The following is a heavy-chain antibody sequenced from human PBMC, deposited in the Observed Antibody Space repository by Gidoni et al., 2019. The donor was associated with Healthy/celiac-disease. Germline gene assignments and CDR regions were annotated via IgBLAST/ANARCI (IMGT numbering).Heavy chain of an antibody. Sequence: EVQLLESGGGLVQPGGSLRLSCAASGFTFSSYATSWVRKAPGKGLEWCSAISGSGGSTYYADSVKGRFTISRDNSKNTLYLQMNSLRAEDTAVYYCAKDRSNYYDSSGYGTWGQGTLVTVSS. CDR2: ISGSGGST. J-gene: IGHJ5*02. D-gene: IGHD3-22*01. CDR3: AKDRSNYYDSSGYGT. V-gene: IGHV3-23*01. CDR1: GFTFSSYA.